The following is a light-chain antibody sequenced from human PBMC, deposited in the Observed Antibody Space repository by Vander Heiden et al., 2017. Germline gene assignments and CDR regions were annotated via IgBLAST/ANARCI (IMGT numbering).Light chain of an antibody. CDR1: QSVSSSY. CDR2: GAS. Sequence: EIVLTQSPGTLSLSPGERATLSCRASQSVSSSYLAWYQQKPGQAPRLLIYGASSRATGIPDRFSGSGYGTDFTLTISRREPEDFAVYYCQQYGSSPKVTFGHGTKVXIK. V-gene: IGKV3-20*01. J-gene: IGKJ3*01. CDR3: QQYGSSPKVT.